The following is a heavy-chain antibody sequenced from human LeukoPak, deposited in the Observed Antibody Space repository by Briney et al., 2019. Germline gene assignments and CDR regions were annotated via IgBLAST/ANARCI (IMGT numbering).Heavy chain of an antibody. CDR2: XSGSGGST. CDR3: AKDRRGDGRLVTFDC. D-gene: IGHD4-23*01. J-gene: IGHJ4*02. V-gene: IGHV3-23*01. Sequence: SXXSGSGGSTYYAASVKGRFTISRDNSKNTLYLQMNSLRAEDTAVYYCAKDRRGDGRLVTFDCWGQGTLVTVSS.